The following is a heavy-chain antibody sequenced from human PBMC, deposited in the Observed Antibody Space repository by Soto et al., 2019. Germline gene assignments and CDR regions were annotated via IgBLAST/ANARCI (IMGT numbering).Heavy chain of an antibody. V-gene: IGHV3-30*18. CDR2: MSYDGSKK. Sequence: QVQLVESEGGVVQPGRSLRLSCAASGFTFSNYGMHWVRQAPGKGLEWVAGMSYDGSKKYYVDSVKGRFTISRDNSQNTLYLQMNSLRDEDTAVYYCAKEGALGDFDYWGQGTLVTVSS. D-gene: IGHD7-27*01. CDR1: GFTFSNYG. J-gene: IGHJ4*02. CDR3: AKEGALGDFDY.